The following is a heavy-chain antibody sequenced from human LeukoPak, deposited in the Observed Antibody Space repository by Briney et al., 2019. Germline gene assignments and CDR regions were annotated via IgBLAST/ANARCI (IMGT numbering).Heavy chain of an antibody. CDR3: ARGGNYYYHGMDV. CDR2: VSHSGST. J-gene: IGHJ6*02. Sequence: SETLSLTCTVSGGSISPYYWSWIRQPPGKGLERIGYVSHSGSTNYNLSLGSRVTISVDTSKNQFSLKLTSVTAADTAVYFCARGGNYYYHGMDVWGQGTTVTVSS. V-gene: IGHV4-59*01. CDR1: GGSISPYY. D-gene: IGHD1-14*01.